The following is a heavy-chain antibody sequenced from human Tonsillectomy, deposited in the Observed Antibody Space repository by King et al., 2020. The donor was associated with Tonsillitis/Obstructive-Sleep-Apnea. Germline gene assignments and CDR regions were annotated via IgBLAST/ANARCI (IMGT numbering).Heavy chain of an antibody. CDR3: AEYQLPKDAFDI. CDR1: GGSISSSSYY. Sequence: LQLQESGPGLVKPSETLSLTCTVSGGSISSSSYYWGWIRQPPRKGLEWIGSIYYSGSTYYNPSLKSRVTISVDTSKNQFSLKLSSVTAADTAVYYCAEYQLPKDAFDIWGQGTMVTVSS. D-gene: IGHD2-2*01. V-gene: IGHV4-39*01. CDR2: IYYSGST. J-gene: IGHJ3*02.